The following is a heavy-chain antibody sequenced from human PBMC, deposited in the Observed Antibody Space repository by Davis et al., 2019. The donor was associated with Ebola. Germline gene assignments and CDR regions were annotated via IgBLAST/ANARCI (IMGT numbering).Heavy chain of an antibody. J-gene: IGHJ4*02. CDR2: ISSSGSTI. D-gene: IGHD6-19*01. Sequence: GESLKISCAASGFTFSSYEMNWVRQAPGKGLEWVSYISSSGSTIYYADSVKGRFTISRDNANNSLYLQMNSLRAEDTAVYYCARNYGWYSVDYWGQGTLVTVSS. CDR3: ARNYGWYSVDY. CDR1: GFTFSSYE. V-gene: IGHV3-48*03.